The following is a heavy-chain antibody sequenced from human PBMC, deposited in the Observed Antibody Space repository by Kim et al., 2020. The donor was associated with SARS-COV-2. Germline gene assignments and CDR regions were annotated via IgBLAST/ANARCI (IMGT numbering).Heavy chain of an antibody. D-gene: IGHD5-18*01. Sequence: HPSLKSAVTVSVDTYKTQFSLRLTSVTAADTAVYYCARVHSYGADYNDFDYWGRGILVTVSS. CDR3: ARVHSYGADYNDFDY. V-gene: IGHV4-30-2*04. J-gene: IGHJ4*02.